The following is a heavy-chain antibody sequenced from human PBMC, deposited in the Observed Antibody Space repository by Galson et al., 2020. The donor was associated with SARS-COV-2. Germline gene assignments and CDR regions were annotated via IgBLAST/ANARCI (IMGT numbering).Heavy chain of an antibody. CDR2: VSSGGNT. V-gene: IGHV4-39*07. CDR1: GASVNSKTYY. J-gene: IGHJ3*02. Sequence: ASETLSLTCGVSGASVNSKTYYWGWVRQPPGKGLEWIASVSSGGNTFHNPSLKSRLTISLVTSRNLFSLNLTSVTAADTAVYYCARELQYFDVVNGYGPAYAFDIWGQGAMVTVSA. D-gene: IGHD3-9*01. CDR3: ARELQYFDVVNGYGPAYAFDI.